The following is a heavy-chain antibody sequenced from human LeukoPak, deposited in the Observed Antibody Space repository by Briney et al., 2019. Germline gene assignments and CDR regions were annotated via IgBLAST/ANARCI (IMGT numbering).Heavy chain of an antibody. CDR1: GFTFRDYY. D-gene: IGHD3-10*01. CDR3: AKGLSTDYYGSGSYQDY. CDR2: ISSSAITI. V-gene: IGHV3-11*01. Sequence: GGPLRLSCAASGFTFRDYYMSWIRQAPGKGLEWVSHISSSAITIYYADSVKGRFTISRDNTKNSLSLQMNSLRAEDTAVYYCAKGLSTDYYGSGSYQDYWGQGTLVTVSS. J-gene: IGHJ4*02.